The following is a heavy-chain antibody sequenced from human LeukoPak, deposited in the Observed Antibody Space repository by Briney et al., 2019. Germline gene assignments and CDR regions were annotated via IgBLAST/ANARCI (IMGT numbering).Heavy chain of an antibody. V-gene: IGHV3-30*04. Sequence: GGSLRLSCAASGFTFSSYAMHWVRQAPGKGLEWVAVISSDGSNKYYADSVKGRFTISRDNSKNTLYLQMNSLRAEDTAVYYCARDYYDSSGYYFDYWGQGTLVTVSS. CDR2: ISSDGSNK. J-gene: IGHJ4*02. D-gene: IGHD3-22*01. CDR1: GFTFSSYA. CDR3: ARDYYDSSGYYFDY.